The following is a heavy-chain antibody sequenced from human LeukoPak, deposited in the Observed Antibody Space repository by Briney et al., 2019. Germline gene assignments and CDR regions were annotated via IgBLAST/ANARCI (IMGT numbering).Heavy chain of an antibody. D-gene: IGHD3-9*01. CDR1: GFSFSSYE. J-gene: IGHJ4*02. Sequence: GGSLRLSCAASGFSFSSYEMNWVRQAPGKGLEWVSHISSDGRVETYVDSVGGRFTMSRDNAKNFLFLQMSGLRAEDTAVYYCARDTLNGPFVISLDYWGQGALVTVSS. CDR3: ARDTLNGPFVISLDY. CDR2: ISSDGRVE. V-gene: IGHV3-48*03.